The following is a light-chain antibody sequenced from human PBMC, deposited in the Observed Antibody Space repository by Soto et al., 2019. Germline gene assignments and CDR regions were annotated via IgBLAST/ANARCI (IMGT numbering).Light chain of an antibody. V-gene: IGKV3-20*01. Sequence: EIVLTQSPGTLSLSPGERATLSCRASQSIDSNYLGWYQQKPGQTPRLLIYGASSRATGTPDRFSGSGSGTDFTLTISRLEPEDFAVYYCQHYGTSPGTFGQGTKVEIK. J-gene: IGKJ1*01. CDR2: GAS. CDR3: QHYGTSPGT. CDR1: QSIDSNY.